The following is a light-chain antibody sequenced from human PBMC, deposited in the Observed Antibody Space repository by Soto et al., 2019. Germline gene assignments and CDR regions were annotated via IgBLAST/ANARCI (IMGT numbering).Light chain of an antibody. CDR2: EVS. CDR1: SSDVGGYNY. Sequence: QSAQTQPASVSGSPGQSITISCTGTSSDVGGYNYVSWYQQHPAKAPKLMIYEVSNRPSGVSHRFSGSKSGNTASLTISGLQAEDEADYYCFSYTTSSTLVFGGGTKLTVL. J-gene: IGLJ3*02. CDR3: FSYTTSSTLV. V-gene: IGLV2-14*01.